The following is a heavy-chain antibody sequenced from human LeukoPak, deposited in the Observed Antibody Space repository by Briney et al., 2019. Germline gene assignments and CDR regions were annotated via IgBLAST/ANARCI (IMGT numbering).Heavy chain of an antibody. J-gene: IGHJ4*02. CDR1: GVSISSYY. CDR2: IYYTGNT. Sequence: SETLSLTCTVSGVSISSYYWTWIQQSPGKGLEWIGYIYYTGNTNYNPSLKSRVTISVDTSKNQFSLRLSSVTAADTAVYYCARVRWVGQQLVPLYYFDYWGQGTLVTVSS. CDR3: ARVRWVGQQLVPLYYFDY. V-gene: IGHV4-59*01. D-gene: IGHD6-13*01.